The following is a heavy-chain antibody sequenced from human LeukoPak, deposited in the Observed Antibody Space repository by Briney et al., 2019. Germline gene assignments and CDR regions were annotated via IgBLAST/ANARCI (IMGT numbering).Heavy chain of an antibody. D-gene: IGHD3-16*02. Sequence: SETLSLTCAVYGGSFISYYWTWIRQPPGKGLEWIGEISHSGRTNYNASLKSRVTISVDTSKNQFSLKLSSVTAADTAVYYCARTGVISNYYYYYYTDVWGKGTTVTVSS. CDR1: GGSFISYY. J-gene: IGHJ6*03. CDR2: ISHSGRT. CDR3: ARTGVISNYYYYYYTDV. V-gene: IGHV4-34*01.